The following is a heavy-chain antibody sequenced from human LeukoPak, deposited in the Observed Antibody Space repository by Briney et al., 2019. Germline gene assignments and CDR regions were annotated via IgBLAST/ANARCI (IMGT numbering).Heavy chain of an antibody. CDR2: IIPIFGTA. CDR3: ARDQAPNYYDSSGLFDY. J-gene: IGHJ4*02. Sequence: ASVKVSCKASGGTFSSYAISWVRQAPGQGLEWMGRIIPIFGTANYAQKFQGRVTITTDESTSTAYMELSSLRSEDTAVYYCARDQAPNYYDSSGLFDYWGQGTLVTVSS. CDR1: GGTFSSYA. D-gene: IGHD3-22*01. V-gene: IGHV1-69*05.